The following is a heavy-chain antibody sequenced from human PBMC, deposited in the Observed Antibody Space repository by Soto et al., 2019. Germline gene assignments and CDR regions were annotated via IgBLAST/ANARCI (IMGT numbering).Heavy chain of an antibody. Sequence: QVQLQQWGAGLLKPSETLSLTCAVYGGSFSGYYWSWIRQPPGKGLEWIGEINHSGSTNYNPSLQGRVTISVDTSKSQFYLKLSSVTAADTAVYYCARGARGSSPLDYWGQGTLVTVSS. CDR2: INHSGST. J-gene: IGHJ4*02. V-gene: IGHV4-34*01. D-gene: IGHD3-16*01. CDR3: ARGARGSSPLDY. CDR1: GGSFSGYY.